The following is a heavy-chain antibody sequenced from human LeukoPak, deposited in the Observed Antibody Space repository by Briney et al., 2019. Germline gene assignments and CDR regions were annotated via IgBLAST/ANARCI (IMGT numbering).Heavy chain of an antibody. CDR2: ITNSGNSK. J-gene: IGHJ4*02. Sequence: GGSLRLSCAASEFTFSSYSMSWVRQAPGKGLEWVSYITNSGNSKSYADSVKGRFTISRDNSKNTLYLQMNSLRAEDTAVYYCARALGATQDYWGQGTLVTVSS. V-gene: IGHV3-48*01. CDR3: ARALGATQDY. D-gene: IGHD1-26*01. CDR1: EFTFSSYS.